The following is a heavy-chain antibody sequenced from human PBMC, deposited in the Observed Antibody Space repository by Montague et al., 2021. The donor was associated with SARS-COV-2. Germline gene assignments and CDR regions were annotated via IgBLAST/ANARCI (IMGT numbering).Heavy chain of an antibody. D-gene: IGHD1-1*01. J-gene: IGHJ4*02. Sequence: SETLSLTCEVSGDSISSYYWSWIRQPPGKGLEWIGYVHYTGSTESNPSLKTRVTLSLDTPRNHFSLKLRSVTAADTAVYYCAGAQNTCFIANCVNYFEVWGLGALVTVSS. V-gene: IGHV4-59*01. CDR2: VHYTGST. CDR1: GDSISSYY. CDR3: AGAQNTCFIANCVNYFEV.